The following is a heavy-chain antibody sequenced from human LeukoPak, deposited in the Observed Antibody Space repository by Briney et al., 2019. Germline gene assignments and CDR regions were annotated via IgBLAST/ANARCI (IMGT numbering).Heavy chain of an antibody. CDR3: AKDLVGYDSGIYGMDV. CDR1: GFTFSSYV. CDR2: ISYDGSDK. J-gene: IGHJ6*02. Sequence: GGSLRLSCAASGFTFSSYVIHWVRQAPGKGLEWVAHISYDGSDKYYADSVKGRYTISRDNSKNTLYLQMNSLRAEDTAVYYCAKDLVGYDSGIYGMDVWGQGTTVTVSS. D-gene: IGHD3-10*01. V-gene: IGHV3-30-3*01.